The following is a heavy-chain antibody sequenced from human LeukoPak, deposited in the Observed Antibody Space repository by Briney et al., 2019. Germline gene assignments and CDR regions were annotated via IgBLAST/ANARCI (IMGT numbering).Heavy chain of an antibody. D-gene: IGHD3-10*01. Sequence: GGSLRLSCAASGFTFSSYAMSWVRQAPGKGLEWVSAISSSGGSTYYADSVKGRFTISRDNSKNTLYLQMNSLRAEDTAVYYCAKDRDGMVVRRVLAFDYWGQGTLVTVSS. CDR1: GFTFSSYA. J-gene: IGHJ4*02. CDR3: AKDRDGMVVRRVLAFDY. CDR2: ISSSGGST. V-gene: IGHV3-23*01.